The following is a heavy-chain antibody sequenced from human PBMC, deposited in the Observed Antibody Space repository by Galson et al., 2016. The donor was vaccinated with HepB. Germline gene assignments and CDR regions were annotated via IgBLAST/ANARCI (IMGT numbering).Heavy chain of an antibody. CDR3: ARGVAPWALGSLGFHMDV. D-gene: IGHD1-26*01. J-gene: IGHJ6*02. V-gene: IGHV6-1*01. CDR2: TYYRSKWYN. Sequence: CAISGDSVSTKSAAWNWIRQSPSRSLEWLGRTYYRSKWYNEYAVSVQSRITINPDTSKNQFSLQLNSVTLEDTAVYYCARGVAPWALGSLGFHMDVWGQGTTVTVSS. CDR1: GDSVSTKSAA.